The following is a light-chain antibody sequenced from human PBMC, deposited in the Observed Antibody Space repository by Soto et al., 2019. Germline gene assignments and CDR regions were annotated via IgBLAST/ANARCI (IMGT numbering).Light chain of an antibody. Sequence: EIVLTQSPATLSLSPGERATLSCRASQSVSSYLACYQQKPGQAPRLLFYDASNRATGIPARFSGSGSGTDFTLTISSLEPEDFAVYYWQQRSNWLLTFGGGTKVEIK. CDR3: QQRSNWLLT. CDR1: QSVSSY. CDR2: DAS. V-gene: IGKV3-11*01. J-gene: IGKJ4*01.